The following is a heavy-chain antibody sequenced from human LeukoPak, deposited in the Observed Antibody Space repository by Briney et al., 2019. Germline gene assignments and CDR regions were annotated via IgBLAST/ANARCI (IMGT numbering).Heavy chain of an antibody. J-gene: IGHJ5*02. CDR1: GFTFDDYA. CDR3: AKDISPRIAAGGMDNRFDP. CDR2: IDWDSGSI. D-gene: IGHD6-13*01. V-gene: IGHV3-9*01. Sequence: PGRSLRLSCAASGFTFDDYAMHWVRQAPGKGLEWVPGIDWDSGSIGYADSVKGRFTISRENAKKSLYLQMNSLRPEDTALYYCAKDISPRIAAGGMDNRFDPWGQGTLVTVSS.